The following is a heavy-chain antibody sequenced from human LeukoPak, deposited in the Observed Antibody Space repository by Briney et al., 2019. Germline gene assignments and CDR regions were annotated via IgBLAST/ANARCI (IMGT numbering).Heavy chain of an antibody. J-gene: IGHJ6*02. CDR1: GDSVRSYY. CDR3: VRDSRYGSGWFEDGLDF. V-gene: IGHV4-59*02. D-gene: IGHD6-13*01. Sequence: SETLSLTCTVSGDSVRSYYWSWIRQPPGQGLEWLGHINDRGSTNYNPSLQGRVTISIDTSKNQFSLKVNSVTAADTAVYYCVRDSRYGSGWFEDGLDFWGQGTTVTVSS. CDR2: INDRGST.